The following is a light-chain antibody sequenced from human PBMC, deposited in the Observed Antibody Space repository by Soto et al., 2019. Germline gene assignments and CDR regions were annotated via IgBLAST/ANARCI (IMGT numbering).Light chain of an antibody. CDR1: SSDIGAGYD. J-gene: IGLJ1*01. V-gene: IGLV1-40*01. Sequence: QSVLTQSPSVSEAPGQRVTISCTGTSSDIGAGYDVHWYQQLPGEAPKLLIYSNAIRPSGVPDRFSASKSGTSASLAITGLRAEDEADYYCQSYDSSLTSYVFGTGTKVTVL. CDR2: SNA. CDR3: QSYDSSLTSYV.